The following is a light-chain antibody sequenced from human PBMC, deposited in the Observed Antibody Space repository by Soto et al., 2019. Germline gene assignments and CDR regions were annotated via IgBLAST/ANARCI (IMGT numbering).Light chain of an antibody. CDR3: QQSYSSSPST. Sequence: DIQLTQSPSSLSASVGDRVTMTCRASETISTFLNWYQHKPGKAPKLLISAASRLQSGVPPRFSGSGSGTDFTLTINSLRPEDFASYYCQQSYSSSPSTFGPGTRLEIK. J-gene: IGKJ5*01. CDR2: AAS. CDR1: ETISTF. V-gene: IGKV1-39*01.